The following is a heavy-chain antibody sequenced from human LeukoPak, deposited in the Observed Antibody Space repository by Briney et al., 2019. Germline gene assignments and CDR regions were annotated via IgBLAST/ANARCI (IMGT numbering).Heavy chain of an antibody. CDR3: VVGGSPGY. CDR2: ISTDGYTT. V-gene: IGHV3-74*01. CDR1: GLAFSAYK. J-gene: IGHJ4*02. Sequence: GGSLRLSCAASGLAFSAYKMHWVRQAPRKGLVWVPRISTDGYTTDYADFVQGRFTASRDNTKNTWSLEMNSLRAEDTAVYYCVVGGSPGYWGQGTLVTVSS. D-gene: IGHD2-15*01.